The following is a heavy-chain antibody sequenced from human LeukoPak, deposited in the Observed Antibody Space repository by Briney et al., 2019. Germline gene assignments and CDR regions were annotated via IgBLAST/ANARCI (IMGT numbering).Heavy chain of an antibody. D-gene: IGHD3-22*01. CDR2: IGTAGDT. CDR3: ARGRYYDSSGYSDFDY. V-gene: IGHV3-13*01. J-gene: IGHJ4*02. Sequence: GGSLRPSCAASGFTFSSYDMHWVRQATGKGLEWVSAIGTAGDTYYPGSVKGRFTISRENAKNSLYLQMNSLRAGDTAVYYCARGRYYDSSGYSDFDYWGQGTLVTVSS. CDR1: GFTFSSYD.